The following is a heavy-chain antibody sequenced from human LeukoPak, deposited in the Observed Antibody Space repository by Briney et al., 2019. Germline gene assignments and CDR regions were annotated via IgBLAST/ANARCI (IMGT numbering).Heavy chain of an antibody. D-gene: IGHD3-22*01. J-gene: IGHJ4*02. CDR3: ARDSLDYDSSGAYDY. Sequence: GGSLRLSCAASGFTFSSYGMSWVRQAPGKGLEWVSVFRIICGSTYYPVSVNGRFPISRDNSNNTLYLQMNSLRPEDTAVYYCARDSLDYDSSGAYDYWGQGTLVTVSS. CDR2: FRIICGST. V-gene: IGHV3-23*01. CDR1: GFTFSSYG.